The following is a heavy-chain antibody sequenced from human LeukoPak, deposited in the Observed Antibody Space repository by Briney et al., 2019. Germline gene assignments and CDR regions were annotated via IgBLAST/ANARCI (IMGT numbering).Heavy chain of an antibody. V-gene: IGHV4-34*01. CDR1: GGSFSGYY. CDR3: ASGYDNPFDY. CDR2: INHSGST. J-gene: IGHJ4*02. Sequence: PSETLSLTCAVYGGSFSGYYWSWIRQPPGKGLEWIGEINHSGSTNYNPSLKSRVTISVDTSKNQFSLKLSSVTAADTAVYYCASGYDNPFDYWGQGTLVTVSS. D-gene: IGHD5-12*01.